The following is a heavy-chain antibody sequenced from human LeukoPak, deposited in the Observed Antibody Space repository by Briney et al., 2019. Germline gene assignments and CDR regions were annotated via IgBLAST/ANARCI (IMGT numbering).Heavy chain of an antibody. CDR2: ISSSSSTI. CDR3: ARARASGRSGFDY. J-gene: IGHJ4*02. V-gene: IGHV3-48*02. D-gene: IGHD2-15*01. Sequence: GGSLRLSCVASGLTVSSYSMNWVRQAPGKGLEWVSHISSSSSTIYYADSVKGRFTISRDNAKNSLDLQMNSLRDEDTAVYYCARARASGRSGFDYWGQGTLVTVSS. CDR1: GLTVSSYS.